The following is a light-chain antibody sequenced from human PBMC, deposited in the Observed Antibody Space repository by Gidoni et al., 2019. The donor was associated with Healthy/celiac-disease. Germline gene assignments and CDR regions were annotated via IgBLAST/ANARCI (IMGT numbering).Light chain of an antibody. CDR3: QQYNNWPPFT. CDR2: GAA. Sequence: EIVMTQSPATLSVSPGDRATLSCRASQSVSSNLAWYQQKPGQAPRLLIYGAATRATGIPARCSGSRSGTEVTLTISSLQSEDFAVYYCQQYNNWPPFTFGPGTKVDIK. CDR1: QSVSSN. V-gene: IGKV3-15*01. J-gene: IGKJ3*01.